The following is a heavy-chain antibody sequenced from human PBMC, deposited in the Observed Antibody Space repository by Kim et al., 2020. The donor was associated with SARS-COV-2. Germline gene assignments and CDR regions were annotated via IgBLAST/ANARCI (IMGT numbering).Heavy chain of an antibody. J-gene: IGHJ4*03. D-gene: IGHD3-10*01. CDR1: GGTYSSYS. Sequence: SVKVSCKASGGTYSSYSIPWVRQAPGQGLEWVGGIIPVFSTTNYAHKFQGRVTLSADASRNIAYMELSSLTSDDTAVYYCVRESGVTLGHGGYFYYWG. CDR2: IIPVFSTT. V-gene: IGHV1-69*13. CDR3: VRESGVTLGHGGYFYY.